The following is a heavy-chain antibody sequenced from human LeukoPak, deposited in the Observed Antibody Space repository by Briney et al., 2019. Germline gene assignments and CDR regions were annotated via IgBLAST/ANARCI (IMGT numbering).Heavy chain of an antibody. CDR3: ARDATIFGVDDY. Sequence: GGSLRLSCAASGFTFSSYSMNWVRQAPGKGLEWVSYISSSSGTIYYADSVKGRFTISRDNAKNSLYLQMNSLRAEDTAVYYCARDATIFGVDDYWGQGTLVTVSS. D-gene: IGHD3-3*01. V-gene: IGHV3-48*01. J-gene: IGHJ4*02. CDR1: GFTFSSYS. CDR2: ISSSSGTI.